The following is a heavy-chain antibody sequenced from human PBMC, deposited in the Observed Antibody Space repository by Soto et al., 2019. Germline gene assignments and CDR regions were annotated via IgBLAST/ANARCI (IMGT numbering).Heavy chain of an antibody. CDR2: ISAYNGKT. V-gene: IGHV1-18*01. J-gene: IGHJ6*02. CDR1: GYTFTSYG. D-gene: IGHD3-3*01. CDR3: ASHPLGIAIFGVGITSGHDGMDV. Sequence: QVQLVQSGAEVKKPGASVKVSCKASGYTFTSYGISWVRQAPGQGLEWMGWISAYNGKTNYAQKLQGRVTMTTDTSTSTAYMELRSLRSDDTAVYYCASHPLGIAIFGVGITSGHDGMDVWGQGTTVTVSS.